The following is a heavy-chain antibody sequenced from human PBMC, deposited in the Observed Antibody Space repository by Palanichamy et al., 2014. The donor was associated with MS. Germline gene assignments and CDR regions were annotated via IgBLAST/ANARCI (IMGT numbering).Heavy chain of an antibody. V-gene: IGHV3-23*01. D-gene: IGHD2-2*01. CDR2: ISASGSST. Sequence: EVQLLESGGGLVQPGGSLRLSCVGSGFTFSSYAMSWVRQAPGKGLEWVSSISASGSSTYYADSVKGRITISRDNSKNTLFLQMNSLRAEDTAIYYCAKETLCSRNRCYFDYWGQGTLVTVSS. CDR1: GFTFSSYA. J-gene: IGHJ4*02. CDR3: AKETLCSRNRCYFDY.